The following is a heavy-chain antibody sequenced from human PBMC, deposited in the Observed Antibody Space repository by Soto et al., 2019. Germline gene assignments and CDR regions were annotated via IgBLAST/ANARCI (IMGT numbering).Heavy chain of an antibody. CDR3: ATPFTTGTRDVDAFDI. V-gene: IGHV1-69*02. Sequence: SVKVSCKASGGTFSCYTISWVRQAPGQGLEWMGRIIPILGIANYAQKFQGRVTITADKSTSTAYMELSSLRSEDTAVYYCATPFTTGTRDVDAFDIWGQGTMVTVSS. J-gene: IGHJ3*02. CDR2: IIPILGIA. D-gene: IGHD1-1*01. CDR1: GGTFSCYT.